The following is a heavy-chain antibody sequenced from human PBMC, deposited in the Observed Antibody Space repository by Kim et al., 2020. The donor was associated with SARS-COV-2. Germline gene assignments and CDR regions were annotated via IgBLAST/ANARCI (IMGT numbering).Heavy chain of an antibody. D-gene: IGHD3-10*01. J-gene: IGHJ4*02. CDR3: ARYGSGTFDY. CDR1: GFTFSSYA. CDR2: ISYDGSNK. Sequence: GGSLRLSCAASGFTFSSYAMHWVCQAPGKGLEWVAVISYDGSNKYYADSVKGRFTISRDNSKNTLYLQMNSLRAEDTAVYYCARYGSGTFDYWGQGTLVTVSS. V-gene: IGHV3-30*04.